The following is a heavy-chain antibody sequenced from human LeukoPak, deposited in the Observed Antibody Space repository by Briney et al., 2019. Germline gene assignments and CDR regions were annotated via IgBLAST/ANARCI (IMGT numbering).Heavy chain of an antibody. CDR2: ISGSGGST. D-gene: IGHD6-19*01. V-gene: IGHV3-23*01. CDR3: AKAATQWLVLRYFDY. CDR1: GFTFSSYA. Sequence: GGSLRLSCAASGFTFSSYAMSWVRQAPGKGLVWVSAISGSGGSTYYADSVKGRFTISRDNSKNTLYLQMNSLRAEDTAVYYCAKAATQWLVLRYFDYWGQGTLVTVSS. J-gene: IGHJ4*02.